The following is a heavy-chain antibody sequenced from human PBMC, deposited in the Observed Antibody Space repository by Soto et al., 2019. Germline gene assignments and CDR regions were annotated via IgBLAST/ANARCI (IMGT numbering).Heavy chain of an antibody. CDR2: INHSGST. V-gene: IGHV4-34*01. D-gene: IGHD3-16*02. Sequence: NPSETLSLTCAVYGGSFSGYYWSWIRQPPGKGLEWIGEINHSGSTNYNPSLKSRVTISVDTSKNQFSLKLSSVTAADTAVYYCARKVGEYVWGSYRMTNWFDPWGQGTLVTVSS. CDR1: GGSFSGYY. CDR3: ARKVGEYVWGSYRMTNWFDP. J-gene: IGHJ5*02.